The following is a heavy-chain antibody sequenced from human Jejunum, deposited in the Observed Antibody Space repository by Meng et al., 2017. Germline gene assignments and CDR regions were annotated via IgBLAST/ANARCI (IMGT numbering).Heavy chain of an antibody. Sequence: GQVVRAGAAGKQPGSLVKVSCKASGGTFSTNAITWVRQAPGQGLEWMGGIIPIFGTANYAQKFQGRVTITADESTSTAYMEFSSLRSEDTAVYYCARPNSGGNTYYFDYWGQGTLVTVSS. CDR3: ARPNSGGNTYYFDY. CDR1: GGTFSTNA. CDR2: IIPIFGTA. D-gene: IGHD4-23*01. J-gene: IGHJ4*02. V-gene: IGHV1-69*01.